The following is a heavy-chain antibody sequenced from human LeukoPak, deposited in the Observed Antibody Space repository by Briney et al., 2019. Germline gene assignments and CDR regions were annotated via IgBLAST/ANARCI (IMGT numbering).Heavy chain of an antibody. V-gene: IGHV1-18*01. CDR3: ARDGNTVVIGLNDY. CDR2: ISAYNGNT. CDR1: GYTFTSYA. J-gene: IGHJ4*02. D-gene: IGHD4-23*01. Sequence: ASVKVSCKASGYTFTSYAIHWVRQAPGQRLEWMGWISAYNGNTNYAQKLQGRVTMTTDTSTSTAYMELRSLRSDDTAVYYCARDGNTVVIGLNDYWGQGTLVTVSS.